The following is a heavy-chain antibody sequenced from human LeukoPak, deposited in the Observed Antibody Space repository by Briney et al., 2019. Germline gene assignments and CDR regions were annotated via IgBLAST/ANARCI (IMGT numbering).Heavy chain of an antibody. CDR1: GYTFTGYY. V-gene: IGHV1-2*02. J-gene: IGHJ4*02. CDR3: ARDIAVAATGGY. D-gene: IGHD6-19*01. Sequence: ASVKVSCKASGYTFTGYYMHWVRQAPGQGLEWMGWINPNSCGTNYAQKFQGRVTMTRDTSISTAYMELSRLSSDDTAVYYCARDIAVAATGGYWGQGTLVTVSS. CDR2: INPNSCGT.